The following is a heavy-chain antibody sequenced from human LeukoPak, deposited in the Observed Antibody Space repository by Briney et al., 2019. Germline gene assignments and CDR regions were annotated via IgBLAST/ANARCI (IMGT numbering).Heavy chain of an antibody. J-gene: IGHJ1*01. Sequence: ASVKVSCKASGGVLSNYGFSWVRQAPGQGLEWIGEIVPIFDLTVYAQNFQGRLTITTDESTSTIYMDLSSLTYEDTAVYYCARGEGYSYGYFLHWGQGSLVIVSS. CDR3: ARGEGYSYGYFLH. D-gene: IGHD5-18*01. CDR1: GGVLSNYG. V-gene: IGHV1-69*05. CDR2: IVPIFDLT.